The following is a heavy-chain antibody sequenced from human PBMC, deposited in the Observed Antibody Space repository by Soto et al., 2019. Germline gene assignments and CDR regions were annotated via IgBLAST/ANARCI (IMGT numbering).Heavy chain of an antibody. Sequence: GGSLRLSCAASGFTFSSYGMHWVRQAPGKGLEWVAVISYDGSNKYYADSVKGRFTISRDNSKNTLYLQMNSLRAEDTAVYYCAKDRRSVSSSGWYGYYYYMDVWGKGTTVTVSS. CDR2: ISYDGSNK. V-gene: IGHV3-30*18. CDR3: AKDRRSVSSSGWYGYYYYMDV. CDR1: GFTFSSYG. D-gene: IGHD6-19*01. J-gene: IGHJ6*03.